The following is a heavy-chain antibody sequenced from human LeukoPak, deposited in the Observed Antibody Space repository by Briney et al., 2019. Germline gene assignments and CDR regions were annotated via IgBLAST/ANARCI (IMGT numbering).Heavy chain of an antibody. CDR3: ARDRYDFWSGYYTGADAFDI. Sequence: SETLSLTCTVSGGSISSGGYYWSWIRQHPGKGLEWIGYIYYSGSTYYNPSLKSRVTISVDTSKNQFSLKLSSVTAADAAVYYCARDRYDFWSGYYTGADAFDIWGQGTMVTVSS. J-gene: IGHJ3*02. V-gene: IGHV4-31*03. CDR2: IYYSGST. CDR1: GGSISSGGYY. D-gene: IGHD3-3*01.